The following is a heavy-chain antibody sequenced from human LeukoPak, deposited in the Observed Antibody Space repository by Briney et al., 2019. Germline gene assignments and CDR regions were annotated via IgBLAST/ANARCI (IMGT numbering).Heavy chain of an antibody. CDR3: ARSSENYGSGSYLNWFDP. V-gene: IGHV1-2*02. CDR1: GYTFTGYY. CDR2: INPNSGGT. D-gene: IGHD3-10*01. J-gene: IGHJ5*02. Sequence: ASVKVSCKASGYTFTGYYMHWVRQAPGQGLEWMGGINPNSGGTNYAQNFQGRVTMTRDTSISTAYMELSRLRSDDTAVYYCARSSENYGSGSYLNWFDPWGQGTLVTVSS.